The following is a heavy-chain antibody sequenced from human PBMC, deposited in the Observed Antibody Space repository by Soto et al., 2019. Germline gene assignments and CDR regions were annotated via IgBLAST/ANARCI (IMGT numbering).Heavy chain of an antibody. Sequence: SETLSSPCTASVAPIRVNYGGGFRRPPGKGLEWIGYIYYSGSTNYNPSLKSRVTISVDTSKNQFSLKLSSVTAADTAAYYCARERGYGSGSYFHFDYWGQGTPVTVSS. CDR3: ARERGYGSGSYFHFDY. CDR1: VAPIRVNY. J-gene: IGHJ4*02. CDR2: IYYSGST. D-gene: IGHD3-10*01. V-gene: IGHV4-59*13.